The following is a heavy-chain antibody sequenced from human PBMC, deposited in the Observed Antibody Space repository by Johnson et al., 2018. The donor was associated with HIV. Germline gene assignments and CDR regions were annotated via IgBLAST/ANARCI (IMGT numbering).Heavy chain of an antibody. Sequence: VQLVESGGGLVKPGGSLRLSCAASRFTFSSYAMNWVRQAPGKGLEWVSSISANGDSTYYADSVKGRFTISRDNSKNTLYLQMNSLRAEDTAVYYCARVPNDAFDIWGQGTMVTVSS. CDR3: ARVPNDAFDI. CDR2: ISANGDST. CDR1: RFTFSSYA. V-gene: IGHV3-23*04. J-gene: IGHJ3*02.